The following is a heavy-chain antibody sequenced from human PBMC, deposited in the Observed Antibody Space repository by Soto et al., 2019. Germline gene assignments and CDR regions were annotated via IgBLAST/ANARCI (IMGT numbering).Heavy chain of an antibody. CDR2: ISGSGGTT. CDR1: GFTFSSYA. D-gene: IGHD2-2*01. Sequence: EVQLLESGGGLVQPGGSLRLSCAASGFTFSSYAMTWIRQAPGKGLEWVSSISGSGGTTYDADSVKGRFAISRDNSKNPLDLQMHSLRAEDTAVYYCARDAQGTRPDWFDPWGQGTLVTVSS. CDR3: ARDAQGTRPDWFDP. V-gene: IGHV3-23*01. J-gene: IGHJ5*02.